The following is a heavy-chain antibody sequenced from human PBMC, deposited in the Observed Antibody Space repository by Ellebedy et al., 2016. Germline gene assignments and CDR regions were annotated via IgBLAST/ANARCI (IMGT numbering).Heavy chain of an antibody. Sequence: SETLSLTXSVSGGSISGSTYWWAWVRQPPGEGLEWIGSVFHTGQTHYPQSLKGRVTVSVDTSRNQFSLNLASVTAADTAVYYCARKRDGSYIDYWGQGTLVTVSS. CDR2: VFHTGQT. V-gene: IGHV4-39*07. D-gene: IGHD2-15*01. CDR3: ARKRDGSYIDY. CDR1: GGSISGSTYW. J-gene: IGHJ4*02.